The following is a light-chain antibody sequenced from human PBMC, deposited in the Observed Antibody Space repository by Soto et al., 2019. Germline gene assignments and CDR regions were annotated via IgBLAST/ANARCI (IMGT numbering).Light chain of an antibody. J-gene: IGLJ2*01. CDR2: TNS. V-gene: IGLV1-44*01. Sequence: QSVLPQPPSASGTPGQRGTISCSGSSSSIGSNSVYWYQQLPGATPKLLIFTNSQRPSGVPDRFSGSKSGTSASLAISGLQSEDEAAYYCAAWDDSLNGVIFGGGTKLTVL. CDR3: AAWDDSLNGVI. CDR1: SSSIGSNS.